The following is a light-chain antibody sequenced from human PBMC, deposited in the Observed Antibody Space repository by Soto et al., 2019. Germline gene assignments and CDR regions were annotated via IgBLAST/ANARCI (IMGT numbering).Light chain of an antibody. Sequence: EIVLTQSPGTLSLTPGERATLSCRASQFVAANYLAWYQQKPGQAPRLLIYGSSNVAPGIPERFSGSGSGTDFTLTISSLEPEDCAMYYCQRYAASPYTFGQGNKLEIK. CDR3: QRYAASPYT. CDR1: QFVAANY. V-gene: IGKV3-20*01. CDR2: GSS. J-gene: IGKJ2*01.